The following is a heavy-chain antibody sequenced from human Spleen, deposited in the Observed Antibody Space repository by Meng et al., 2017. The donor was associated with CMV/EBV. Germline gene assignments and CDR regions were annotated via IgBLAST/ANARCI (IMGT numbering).Heavy chain of an antibody. CDR3: ARRLGYCSSTSCYRGYFQH. CDR2: FYHGGST. V-gene: IGHV4-38-2*02. Sequence: SETLSLTCTVSGYSISSTYYWGWIRQPPGKGLEWVGSFYHGGSTYYNPSLKSRATILVDTSNNQFSLKLSSVTAADTAVYYCARRLGYCSSTSCYRGYFQHWGQGTLVTVSS. CDR1: GYSISSTYY. D-gene: IGHD2-2*01. J-gene: IGHJ1*01.